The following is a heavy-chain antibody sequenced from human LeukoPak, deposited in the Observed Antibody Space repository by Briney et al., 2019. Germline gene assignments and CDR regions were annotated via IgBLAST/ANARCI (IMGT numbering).Heavy chain of an antibody. Sequence: SETLSLTCTVSGGSISSYYWSWIRQPAGRGLEWIGRIYTSGSTNYSPSLKSRVTMSVDTSKNQFSLKLSSVTAADTAVYYCARVTWNYTGGYYYYYMDAWGKGTTVTVSS. V-gene: IGHV4-4*07. J-gene: IGHJ6*03. CDR2: IYTSGST. CDR3: ARVTWNYTGGYYYYYMDA. CDR1: GGSISSYY. D-gene: IGHD1-7*01.